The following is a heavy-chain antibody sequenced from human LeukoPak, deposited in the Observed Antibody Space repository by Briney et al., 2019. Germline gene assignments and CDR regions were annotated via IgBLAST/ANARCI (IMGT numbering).Heavy chain of an antibody. CDR1: GFTFSSYA. Sequence: PGGSLRLSCAASGFTFSSYAMSWVRQAPGKGLEWVSAISGSGGSTYYADSVKGRFTISRDNSKNTLYLQMNSLRAEDTAVYYCAKGTSSGFPDIVVVPAAIYYYYYYMDVWGKGTTVTVSS. CDR2: ISGSGGST. V-gene: IGHV3-23*01. J-gene: IGHJ6*03. CDR3: AKGTSSGFPDIVVVPAAIYYYYYYMDV. D-gene: IGHD2-2*01.